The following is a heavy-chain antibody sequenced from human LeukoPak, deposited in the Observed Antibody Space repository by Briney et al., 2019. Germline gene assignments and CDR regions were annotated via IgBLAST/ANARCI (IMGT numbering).Heavy chain of an antibody. CDR3: ARQTLGVRGGEWDY. CDR2: IYPDDSDI. V-gene: IGHV5-51*01. D-gene: IGHD3-10*01. Sequence: GESLKISCKGSGYRFTSNWIGWVRQMPGKGLEWMGIIYPDDSDIRYSPSFQGQVTISADRSISIAYLQWNSLKASDTAMYYCARQTLGVRGGEWDYWGQGTLVTVSS. J-gene: IGHJ4*02. CDR1: GYRFTSNW.